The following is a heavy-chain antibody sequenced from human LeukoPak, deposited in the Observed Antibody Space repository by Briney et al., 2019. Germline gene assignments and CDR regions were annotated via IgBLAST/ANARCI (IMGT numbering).Heavy chain of an antibody. CDR2: IYSGGST. CDR3: ARERSRGWFDP. V-gene: IGHV3-53*01. Sequence: AGGSLRLSCAASGFTVSSNYMSWVRQAPGKGLEWVSVIYSGGSTYYADSVKGRFTISRDNSKNTLYLQMNSLRAEDTAVYYCARERSRGWFDPWGQGTLVTVSS. CDR1: GFTVSSNY. D-gene: IGHD3-16*01. J-gene: IGHJ5*02.